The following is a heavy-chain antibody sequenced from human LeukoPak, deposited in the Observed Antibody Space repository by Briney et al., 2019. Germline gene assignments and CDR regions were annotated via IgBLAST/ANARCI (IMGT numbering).Heavy chain of an antibody. CDR3: CGYGDYGGGDY. D-gene: IGHD4-17*01. CDR1: GFTFSSYW. Sequence: GGSLRLSCAASGFTFSSYWMSWVRQAPGKGLEWVANIKQDGSEKYYVDSVKGRCTISRDNAKNSLYLKMNSLRAEDTAVYYCCGYGDYGGGDYWGQGTLVTVSS. J-gene: IGHJ4*02. CDR2: IKQDGSEK. V-gene: IGHV3-7*01.